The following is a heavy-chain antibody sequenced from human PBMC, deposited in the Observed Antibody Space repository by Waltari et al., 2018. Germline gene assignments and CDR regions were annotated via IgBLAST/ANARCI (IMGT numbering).Heavy chain of an antibody. CDR3: ARAWGYSGYLFDY. CDR2: IYYSGST. Sequence: QVQLQESGPGLVKPSQTLSLPCTVSGGSISSGDYYWSWFRRPPGKGLEWIGYIYYSGSTYYNPSLKSRVTISVDTSKNQFSLKLSSVTAADTAVYYCARAWGYSGYLFDYWGQGTLVTVSS. J-gene: IGHJ4*02. CDR1: GGSISSGDYY. V-gene: IGHV4-30-4*08. D-gene: IGHD5-12*01.